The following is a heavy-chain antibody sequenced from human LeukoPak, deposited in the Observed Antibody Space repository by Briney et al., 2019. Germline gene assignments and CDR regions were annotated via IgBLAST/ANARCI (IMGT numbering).Heavy chain of an antibody. Sequence: GGSLRLSCAASGFTFSSYAMSWVRQAPGEGLEWVSAISGSGGSTYYADSVKGRFTISRDNSKNTLYLQMNSLRAEDTAVYYCAKDEPDYYDSSGYRHYYNGMDVWGQGTTVTVSS. CDR3: AKDEPDYYDSSGYRHYYNGMDV. J-gene: IGHJ6*02. D-gene: IGHD3-22*01. V-gene: IGHV3-23*01. CDR1: GFTFSSYA. CDR2: ISGSGGST.